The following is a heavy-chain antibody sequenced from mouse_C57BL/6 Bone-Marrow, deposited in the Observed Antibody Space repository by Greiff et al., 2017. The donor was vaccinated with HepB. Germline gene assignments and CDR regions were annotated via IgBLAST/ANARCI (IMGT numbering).Heavy chain of an antibody. CDR2: IWSGGST. CDR1: GFSLTSYG. CDR3: APHYDQFAY. Sequence: VQLQQSGPGLVQPSQSLSITCTVSGFSLTSYGVHWVRQSPGKGLEWLGVIWSGGSTDYNAAFISRLSISKDNSKSQVFFKMNSLQADDTAIYYCAPHYDQFAYWGQGTLVTVSA. V-gene: IGHV2-2*01. J-gene: IGHJ3*01. D-gene: IGHD2-4*01.